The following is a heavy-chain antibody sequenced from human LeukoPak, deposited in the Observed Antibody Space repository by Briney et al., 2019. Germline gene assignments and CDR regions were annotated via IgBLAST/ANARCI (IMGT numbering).Heavy chain of an antibody. J-gene: IGHJ4*02. D-gene: IGHD3-10*01. CDR1: GYTFTSYY. CDR2: INPSGGST. V-gene: IGHV1-46*01. Sequence: ASVKVSCKASGYTFTSYYMHWVRQAPGQGLEWMGIINPSGGSTSYAQKFQGRVTITADKSTSTAYMELSSLRSEDTAVYYCARDLTMVRGPEDYWGQGTLVTVSS. CDR3: ARDLTMVRGPEDY.